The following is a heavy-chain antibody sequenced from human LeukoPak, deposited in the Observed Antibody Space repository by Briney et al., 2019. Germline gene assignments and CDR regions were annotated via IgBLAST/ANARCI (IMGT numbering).Heavy chain of an antibody. Sequence: GGSLRLSYVASGFTFSRSWMDWVRQAPGKGLEWVANIKEDGSQTYYVDSAKGRFTISRDNAKNSLYLQMDSLRVEDTAIYYCAKSLDYWGRGTLVTVSS. CDR2: IKEDGSQT. CDR1: GFTFSRSW. CDR3: AKSLDY. J-gene: IGHJ4*02. V-gene: IGHV3-7*01.